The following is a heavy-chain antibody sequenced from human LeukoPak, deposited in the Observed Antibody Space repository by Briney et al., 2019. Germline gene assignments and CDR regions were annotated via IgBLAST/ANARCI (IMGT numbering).Heavy chain of an antibody. J-gene: IGHJ4*02. D-gene: IGHD1-26*01. Sequence: SETLSLTCTVSGGSISSSSYYWGWIRQPPGKGLEWIGSIYYSGSTYYNPSLKSRVTISVDTSKNQFSLKLSSVTAADTAVYYCARGASGSYEIFDYWGQGTLVTVSS. CDR3: ARGASGSYEIFDY. V-gene: IGHV4-39*07. CDR2: IYYSGST. CDR1: GGSISSSSYY.